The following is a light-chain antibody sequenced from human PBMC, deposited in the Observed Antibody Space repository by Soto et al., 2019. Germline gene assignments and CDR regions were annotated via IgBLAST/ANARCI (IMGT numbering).Light chain of an antibody. CDR2: GAS. J-gene: IGKJ3*01. CDR1: QDIHQY. V-gene: IGKV1-33*01. Sequence: DIQMTQSPSSLSASVGDRVTITCQASQDIHQYLNWYQQQPGKPPNVLIYGASTLETGVPSRFSGRGSGTYFTFTFSTLQPQDIATSYCQQHKDFPFTFGPGTTVHL. CDR3: QQHKDFPFT.